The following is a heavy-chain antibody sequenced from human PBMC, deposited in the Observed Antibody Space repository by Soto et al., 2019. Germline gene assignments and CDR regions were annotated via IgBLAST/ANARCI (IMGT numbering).Heavy chain of an antibody. D-gene: IGHD2-2*02. CDR3: ARGRGYCSSTSCYIYYYYSMDV. Sequence: QVQLVQSGAEVKKPGSSVKVSCKASGGTFSSYAISWVRQAPGQGLEWMGGIIPIFGTANYAQKFQGRVTITADESTSTAYMELSSLRSEDTAVYYCARGRGYCSSTSCYIYYYYSMDVWGQGTTVTVSS. J-gene: IGHJ6*02. CDR2: IIPIFGTA. CDR1: GGTFSSYA. V-gene: IGHV1-69*01.